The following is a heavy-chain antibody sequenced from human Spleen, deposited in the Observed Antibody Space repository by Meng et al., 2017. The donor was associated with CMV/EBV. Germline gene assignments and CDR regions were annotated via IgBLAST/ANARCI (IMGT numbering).Heavy chain of an antibody. Sequence: GESLKISCAASGFTFSDYYMSWIRQAPGKGLEWVSYISSSGSTIYYADSVKGRFTISRDNAKNSLYLQMNSLRAEDTAVYYCASHIVLVPAAMEGDDYFDYWGQGTLVTVSS. V-gene: IGHV3-11*01. CDR2: ISSSGSTI. CDR3: ASHIVLVPAAMEGDDYFDY. J-gene: IGHJ4*02. CDR1: GFTFSDYY. D-gene: IGHD2-2*01.